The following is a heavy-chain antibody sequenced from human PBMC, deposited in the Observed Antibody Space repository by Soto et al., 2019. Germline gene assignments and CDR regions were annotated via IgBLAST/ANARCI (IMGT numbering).Heavy chain of an antibody. J-gene: IGHJ3*02. Sequence: GGSLRLSCAASGFTFSGSAMHWVRQASGKGLEWVGRIRSKANSYATAYAASVKGRFTISRDDSKNTAYLQMDSMKTEDTAVYYCTRRLYYYGSGSYFDDFDIWGPGTMVTVSS. CDR1: GFTFSGSA. D-gene: IGHD3-10*01. CDR2: IRSKANSYAT. CDR3: TRRLYYYGSGSYFDDFDI. V-gene: IGHV3-73*01.